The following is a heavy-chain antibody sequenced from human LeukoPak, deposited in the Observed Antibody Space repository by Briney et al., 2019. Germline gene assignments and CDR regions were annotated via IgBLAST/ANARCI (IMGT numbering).Heavy chain of an antibody. CDR2: ISASGGNT. J-gene: IGHJ4*02. Sequence: PGGSLRLSCAASGFTFSSHAMNWVRQAPGKGLEWVSAISASGGNTYYADSVKGRFTISRDNSKNTLYLQMNSLRAEDTAVYYCAKGTRAVAGYYFYYWGQGTLVTVSS. V-gene: IGHV3-23*01. D-gene: IGHD6-19*01. CDR3: AKGTRAVAGYYFYY. CDR1: GFTFSSHA.